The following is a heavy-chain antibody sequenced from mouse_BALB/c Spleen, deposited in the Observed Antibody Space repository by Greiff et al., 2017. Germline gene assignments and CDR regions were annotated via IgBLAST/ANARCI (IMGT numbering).Heavy chain of an antibody. Sequence: EVHLVESGGGLVQPGGSRKLSCAASGFTFSSFGMHWVRQAPEKGLEWVAYISSGSSTIYYADTVKGRFTISRDNPKNTLFLQMTSLRSEDTAMYYCARWFSGYFDYWGQGTTLTVSS. J-gene: IGHJ2*01. D-gene: IGHD1-3*01. V-gene: IGHV5-17*02. CDR2: ISSGSSTI. CDR3: ARWFSGYFDY. CDR1: GFTFSSFG.